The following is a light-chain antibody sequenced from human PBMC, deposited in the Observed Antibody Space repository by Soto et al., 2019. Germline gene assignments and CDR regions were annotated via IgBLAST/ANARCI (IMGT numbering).Light chain of an antibody. J-gene: IGLJ3*02. V-gene: IGLV2-14*01. CDR1: SSDVGGYNY. Sequence: QSALTQPASVSGSPGQSITISCTGTSSDVGGYNYVSWYQQHPGKAPKIMIYEVSNRPSGVANRFSGSKSGNTASLTISGQDAEDEADYYCSSYASSSTWVFGGGTKVTVL. CDR3: SSYASSSTWV. CDR2: EVS.